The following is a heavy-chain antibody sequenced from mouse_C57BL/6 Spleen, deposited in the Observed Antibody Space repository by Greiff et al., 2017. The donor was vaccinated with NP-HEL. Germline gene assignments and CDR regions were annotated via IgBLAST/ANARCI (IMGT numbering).Heavy chain of an antibody. D-gene: IGHD2-4*01. Sequence: EVQLQQSGPELVKPGASVKISCKASGYTFTDYYMNWVKQSHGKSLEWIGDINPNNGGTSYNQKFKGKATLTVDKSSSTAYMELRSLTSEDSAVYYCASQRGYDYDYWYFDVWGTGTTVTVSS. CDR1: GYTFTDYY. CDR3: ASQRGYDYDYWYFDV. V-gene: IGHV1-26*01. CDR2: INPNNGGT. J-gene: IGHJ1*03.